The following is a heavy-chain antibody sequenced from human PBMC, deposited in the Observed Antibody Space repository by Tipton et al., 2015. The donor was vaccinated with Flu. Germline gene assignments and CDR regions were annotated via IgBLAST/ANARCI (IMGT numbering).Heavy chain of an antibody. D-gene: IGHD3-16*02. Sequence: QSKAEVKKPGASVKVSCKASGYTFTGYYMHWVRQAPGQGLEWMGWINPNSGGTNYAQKFQGRVTMTRDTSISTAYMELSRLRSDDTAVYYCARDRDMITFGGVIAHNWFDPWGQGTLVTVSS. V-gene: IGHV1-2*02. CDR2: INPNSGGT. CDR3: ARDRDMITFGGVIAHNWFDP. CDR1: GYTFTGYY. J-gene: IGHJ5*02.